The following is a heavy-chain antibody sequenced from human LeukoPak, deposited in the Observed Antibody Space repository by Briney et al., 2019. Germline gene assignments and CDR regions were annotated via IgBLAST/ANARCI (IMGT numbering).Heavy chain of an antibody. CDR2: IYHSGST. J-gene: IGHJ6*02. Sequence: NPSETLSLTCAVSGGSISSSNWWSWVRQPPGKGLEWIGEIYHSGSTNYNPSLKSRVTISVDKSKNQFSLKLSSVTAADTAVYYCARGRWFGDSKNGMDVWGQGTTVTVSS. CDR1: GGSISSSNW. D-gene: IGHD3-10*01. V-gene: IGHV4-4*02. CDR3: ARGRWFGDSKNGMDV.